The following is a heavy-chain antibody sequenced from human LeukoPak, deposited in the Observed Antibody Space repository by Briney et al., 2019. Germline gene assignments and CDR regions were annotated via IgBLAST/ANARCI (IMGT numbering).Heavy chain of an antibody. CDR2: ISYDGSNK. J-gene: IGHJ4*02. CDR1: GFTFSSYG. CDR3: ARVDDSSGYYYGENDY. Sequence: PGRSLRLSCAASGFTFSSYGMHWVRQAPGKGLEWVAVISYDGSNKYYADSVKGRFTISRDNSKNTLYLQMNSLRAEDMAVYYCARVDDSSGYYYGENDYWGQGTLVTVSS. V-gene: IGHV3-30*03. D-gene: IGHD3-22*01.